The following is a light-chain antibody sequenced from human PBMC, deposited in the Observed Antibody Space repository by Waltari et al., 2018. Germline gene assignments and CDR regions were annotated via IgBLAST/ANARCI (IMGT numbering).Light chain of an antibody. V-gene: IGKV4-1*01. J-gene: IGKJ1*01. CDR3: QQSYSSPRT. CDR2: WAS. Sequence: DIVMTQSPDSLAVSLGERATINCQSSQSVFSRPNSKNYLAWFQQKPGQPPKLLIYWASTRESGVPDRFSGSGSRTDFTLTISSLQAEDVAVYYCQQSYSSPRTFGQGTRVQIK. CDR1: QSVFSRPNSKNY.